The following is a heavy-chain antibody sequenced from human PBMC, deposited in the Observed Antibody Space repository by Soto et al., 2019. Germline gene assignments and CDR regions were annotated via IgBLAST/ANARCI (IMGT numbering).Heavy chain of an antibody. V-gene: IGHV3-23*01. J-gene: IGHJ3*02. Sequence: TGGSLRLSCAASGFTFSSYAMSWVRQAPGKGLEWVSAISGSGGSTYYADSVKGRFTISRDNSKNTLYLQMNSLRAEDTAVYYCAKGIDKKYHRRGDAFDIWGQGTMVTVSS. CDR2: ISGSGGST. CDR1: GFTFSSYA. CDR3: AKGIDKKYHRRGDAFDI. D-gene: IGHD2-2*01.